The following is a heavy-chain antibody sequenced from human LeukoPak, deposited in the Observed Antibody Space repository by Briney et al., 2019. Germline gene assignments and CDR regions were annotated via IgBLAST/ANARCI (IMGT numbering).Heavy chain of an antibody. J-gene: IGHJ6*02. CDR2: IWYDGSNK. D-gene: IGHD3-10*01. Sequence: GGSLRLSCAASGFTFSSYGVHWVRQAPGKGLEWVAVIWYDGSNKYYADSVKGRFTISRDNSKNTLYLQMNSLRAEDTAVYYCARDHYGSGSYIESYYYYYYGMDVWGQGTTVTVSS. V-gene: IGHV3-33*01. CDR3: ARDHYGSGSYIESYYYYYYGMDV. CDR1: GFTFSSYG.